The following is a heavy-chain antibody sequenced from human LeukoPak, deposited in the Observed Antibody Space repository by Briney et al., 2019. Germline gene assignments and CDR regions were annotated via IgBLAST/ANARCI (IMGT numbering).Heavy chain of an antibody. D-gene: IGHD4-17*01. CDR1: GGSISSYY. V-gene: IGHV4-4*07. J-gene: IGHJ5*02. Sequence: SETLSLTCTVSGGSISSYYWSWIRQPAGKGLEWIGRIYTSGSTNYNPSLKSRVTMSVDTSKNQFSLKLSSVTAADTAVYYCAREKTTVTTYWFDPWGQGTLVTVSS. CDR3: AREKTTVTTYWFDP. CDR2: IYTSGST.